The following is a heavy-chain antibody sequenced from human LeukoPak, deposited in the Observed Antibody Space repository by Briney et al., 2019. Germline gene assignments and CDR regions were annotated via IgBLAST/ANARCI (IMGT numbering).Heavy chain of an antibody. CDR2: IYYSDST. Sequence: SETLSLTCTVSGGSISNYFWSWIRQPPGKGLECIGYIYYSDSTNYNPSLKSRATVSVDTSKNQFSLKLSSVTAADTAVYYCARFPGSAEYRHYYMDVWGKGTTVTVSS. D-gene: IGHD2-15*01. CDR3: ARFPGSAEYRHYYMDV. V-gene: IGHV4-59*01. J-gene: IGHJ6*03. CDR1: GGSISNYF.